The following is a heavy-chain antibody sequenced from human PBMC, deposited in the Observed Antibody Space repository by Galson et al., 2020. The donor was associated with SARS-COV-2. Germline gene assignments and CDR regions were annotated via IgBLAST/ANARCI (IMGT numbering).Heavy chain of an antibody. V-gene: IGHV1-24*01. CDR3: ATSPVVVVAATPGYYYYYYGMDV. CDR2: FDPEDGET. D-gene: IGHD2-15*01. Sequence: ASVKVSCKVSGYTLTELSMHWVRQAPGKGLEWMGGFDPEDGETIYAQKFQGRVTMTEDTSTDTAYMELSSLRSEDTAVYYCATSPVVVVAATPGYYYYYYGMDVWGQGTTVTVSS. CDR1: GYTLTELS. J-gene: IGHJ6*02.